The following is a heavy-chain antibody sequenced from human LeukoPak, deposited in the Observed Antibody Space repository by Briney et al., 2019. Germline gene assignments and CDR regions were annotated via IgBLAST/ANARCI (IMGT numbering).Heavy chain of an antibody. J-gene: IGHJ4*02. D-gene: IGHD4-17*01. CDR1: GFTFSSYG. V-gene: IGHV3-30*02. Sequence: GGSLRLSCAASGFTFSSYGMHWVRQAPGKGLEWVAFIRYDGSNKYYADSVKGRFTISRDNSKNTLYLQMNSLRAEDTAVYYCAKDSRIYGDYGNFDYWGQGTLVTVSS. CDR3: AKDSRIYGDYGNFDY. CDR2: IRYDGSNK.